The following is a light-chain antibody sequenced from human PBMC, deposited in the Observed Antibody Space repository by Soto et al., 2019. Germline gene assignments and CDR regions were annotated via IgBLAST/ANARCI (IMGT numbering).Light chain of an antibody. V-gene: IGLV2-14*01. Sequence: QSVLTHPASVSGSPGQSITISCTGTNSDVGAYNYVSWYQQHPGKAPRLLIYDLISRPSGISTRFSGSKSGNTASLTISGLQTEDEADYYCASYTTIKSVVFGGGTKLTVL. CDR3: ASYTTIKSVV. J-gene: IGLJ2*01. CDR2: DLI. CDR1: NSDVGAYNY.